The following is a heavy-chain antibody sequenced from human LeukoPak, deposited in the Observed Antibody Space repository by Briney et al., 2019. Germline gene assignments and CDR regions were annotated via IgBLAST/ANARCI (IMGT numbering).Heavy chain of an antibody. CDR3: ARHVNLYSNLFDY. CDR2: IIPILGIA. J-gene: IGHJ4*02. CDR1: GGTFSSYA. D-gene: IGHD6-13*01. Sequence: SVKVSCKASGGTFSSYAISWVRQAPGQGLEWMGRIIPILGIANYAQKFQGRVTITADKSTSTAYMELSSLRSEDTAVYYCARHVNLYSNLFDYWGQGTLVTVSS. V-gene: IGHV1-69*04.